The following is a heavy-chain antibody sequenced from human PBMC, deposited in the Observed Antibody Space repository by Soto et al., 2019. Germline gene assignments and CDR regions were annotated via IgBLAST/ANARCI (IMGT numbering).Heavy chain of an antibody. J-gene: IGHJ5*01. CDR1: GATFANYW. CDR3: ERDGHHNCFDS. V-gene: IGHV3-74*01. CDR2: INNDGNDI. Sequence: EVQLVESGGGLVQPGGSLRLSCEASGATFANYWMNGVRQAPGKGLVWVSRINNDGNDITYANSVKGRFTASRDNVKNMVFLQISSLRGEDTAVYYCERDGHHNCFDSWGHGPFFTVSS.